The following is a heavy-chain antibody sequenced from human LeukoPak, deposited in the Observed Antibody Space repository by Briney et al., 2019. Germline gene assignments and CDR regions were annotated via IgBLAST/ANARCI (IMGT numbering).Heavy chain of an antibody. CDR3: ARLGYYYGSGSYYPVSNYYYYYYMDV. J-gene: IGHJ6*03. CDR1: GGSISSYY. Sequence: SETLSLTCTVSGGSISSYYWSWIRQPPGKELEWIGEINHSGSTNYNPSLKSRVTISVDTSKNQFSLKLSSVIAADTAVYYCARLGYYYGSGSYYPVSNYYYYYYMDVWGKGTTVTISS. CDR2: INHSGST. V-gene: IGHV4-34*01. D-gene: IGHD3-10*01.